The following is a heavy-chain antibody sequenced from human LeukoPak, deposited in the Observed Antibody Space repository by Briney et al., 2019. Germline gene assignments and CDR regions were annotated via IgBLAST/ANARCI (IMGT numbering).Heavy chain of an antibody. D-gene: IGHD1-26*01. CDR2: MNPNSGNT. V-gene: IGHV1-8*02. CDR1: GSTFTGNY. CDR3: AMRYYRGDY. J-gene: IGHJ4*02. Sequence: ASVKVSCKASGSTFTGNYMHWVRQAPAQGLEWMGWMNPNSGNTGYAQKFQGRVTMTRNTSISTAYMDLSSLTSEDTAVYYCAMRYYRGDYWGQGTLVTVSS.